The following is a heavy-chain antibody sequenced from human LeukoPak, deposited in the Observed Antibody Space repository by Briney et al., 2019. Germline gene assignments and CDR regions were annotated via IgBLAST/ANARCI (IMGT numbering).Heavy chain of an antibody. Sequence: PSETLSLTCTVSGGSISSRSYYWGWIRQPPGKGLEWIGSIYYSGSTYYNPSLKSRVTISVDTSKNQFSLKLSSVTAADTAVYYCARHEYSSSWYSAWGQGTLVTVSS. V-gene: IGHV4-39*01. CDR2: IYYSGST. CDR1: GGSISSRSYY. CDR3: ARHEYSSSWYSA. D-gene: IGHD6-13*01. J-gene: IGHJ5*02.